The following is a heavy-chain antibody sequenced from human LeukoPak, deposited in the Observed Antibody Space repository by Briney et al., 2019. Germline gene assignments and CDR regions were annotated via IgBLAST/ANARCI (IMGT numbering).Heavy chain of an antibody. CDR3: ARLPAYCSSTSCYYDY. Sequence: GGSLRHSCAASGFTFSSYSMNWVRQAPGKGLEWVSYISSASGSIYYAASVKGRFTISRDNAKNSPFLQMNSLRAEDTAVYYCARLPAYCSSTSCYYDYWGQGTLVTVSS. V-gene: IGHV3-48*04. CDR2: ISSASGSI. J-gene: IGHJ4*02. CDR1: GFTFSSYS. D-gene: IGHD2-2*01.